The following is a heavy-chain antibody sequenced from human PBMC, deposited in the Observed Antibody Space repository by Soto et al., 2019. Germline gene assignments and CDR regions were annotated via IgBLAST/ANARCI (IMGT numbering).Heavy chain of an antibody. CDR3: ARGRYCSSTSCYLHVYGMDV. V-gene: IGHV4-34*01. CDR1: GGSFSGYY. J-gene: IGHJ6*02. Sequence: SETLSLTCAVYGGSFSGYYWSWIRQPPGKGLEWIGEINHSGSTNYNPSLKSRVTISVDTSKNQFSLKLSSVTAADTAVYYCARGRYCSSTSCYLHVYGMDVWGQGTTVTVSS. CDR2: INHSGST. D-gene: IGHD2-2*01.